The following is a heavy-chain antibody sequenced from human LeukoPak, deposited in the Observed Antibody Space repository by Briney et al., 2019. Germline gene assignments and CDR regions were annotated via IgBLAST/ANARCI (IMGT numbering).Heavy chain of an antibody. CDR1: GFPFSSHA. Sequence: AGGSLRLSCAASGFPFSSHAMSWVRQPPGKGLEWVAVISNGKTYYADSVRGRFAISRDDSTNTVYLHMNSLRDEDTALYHCVREAGYCAPVCVKTNWFDPWGQGTLVTVSS. CDR3: VREAGYCAPVCVKTNWFDP. V-gene: IGHV3-23*01. J-gene: IGHJ5*02. D-gene: IGHD2-15*01. CDR2: ISNGKT.